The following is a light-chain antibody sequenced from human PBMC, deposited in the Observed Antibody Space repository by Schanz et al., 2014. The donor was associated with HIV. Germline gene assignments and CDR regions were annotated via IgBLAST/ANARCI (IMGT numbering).Light chain of an antibody. CDR2: DVR. V-gene: IGLV2-14*03. Sequence: QSSLTQHADGTGKKGKSNIISRKGTSSEVGGYNNDERYQQKPGKDPKLMIYDVRSRPSGVSNRFSGSKSGNPASLTISGLQAEDEADYYCISYTRESVVFGGGTKLTVL. CDR1: SSEVGGYNN. J-gene: IGLJ2*01. CDR3: ISYTRESVV.